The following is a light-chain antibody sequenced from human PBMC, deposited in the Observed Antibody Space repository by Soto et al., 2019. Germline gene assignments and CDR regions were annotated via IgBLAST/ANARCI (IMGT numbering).Light chain of an antibody. CDR3: QQYNSYSPYT. J-gene: IGKJ2*01. Sequence: DIQMTQSPSTLSASIGDRVTITCRASQSISSWLAWYQQKSGKAPKLLIYDASSLESGVPSRFSGSGSGTEFTLTISSLQPDDFAIYYCQQYNSYSPYTFGQGTKLEIK. CDR1: QSISSW. V-gene: IGKV1-5*01. CDR2: DAS.